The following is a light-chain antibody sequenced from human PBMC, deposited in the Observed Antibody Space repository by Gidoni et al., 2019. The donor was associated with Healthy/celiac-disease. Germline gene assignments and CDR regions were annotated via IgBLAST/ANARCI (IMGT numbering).Light chain of an antibody. J-gene: IGKJ1*01. V-gene: IGKV1-33*01. CDR3: QQYDNLPRT. Sequence: DIQMTKSPSSLSASVGDRVTSTCQASQDISNYLNWYQQKPGKAPKLLIYDASNLETGVPSRFSGSGSGTDFTFTISSLQPEDIATYYCQQYDNLPRTFGQGTKVEIK. CDR2: DAS. CDR1: QDISNY.